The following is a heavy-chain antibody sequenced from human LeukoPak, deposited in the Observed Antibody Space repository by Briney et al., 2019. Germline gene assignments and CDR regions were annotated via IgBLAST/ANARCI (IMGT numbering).Heavy chain of an antibody. Sequence: ASVKVSCKVSGYTLTELSMHWVRQAPGKGLEWMGGFDPEDGETIYAQKFQGRVTMTEDTSTDTAYMELSSLRSEDTAVYYCATDTPNANQQLRRYYYGMDVWGQGTTVTVSS. CDR3: ATDTPNANQQLRRYYYGMDV. D-gene: IGHD6-13*01. J-gene: IGHJ6*02. CDR2: FDPEDGET. V-gene: IGHV1-24*01. CDR1: GYTLTELS.